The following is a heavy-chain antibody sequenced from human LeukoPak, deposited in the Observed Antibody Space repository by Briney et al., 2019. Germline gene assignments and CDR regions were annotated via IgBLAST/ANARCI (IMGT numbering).Heavy chain of an antibody. CDR2: IKQDGSEK. D-gene: IGHD3-10*01. Sequence: GGSLRLSCAASGFTFSSYWMSWVRQAPGKGLEWVANIKQDGSEKYYVDSVKGRFTISRDNSKNTLYLQMNSLRAEDTAVYYCANAFLGYGSGSYFGYWGQGTLVTVSS. J-gene: IGHJ4*02. V-gene: IGHV3-7*03. CDR3: ANAFLGYGSGSYFGY. CDR1: GFTFSSYW.